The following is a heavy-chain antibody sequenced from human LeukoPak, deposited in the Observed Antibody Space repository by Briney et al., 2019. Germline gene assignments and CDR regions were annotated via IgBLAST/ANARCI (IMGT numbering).Heavy chain of an antibody. CDR3: ARGGGITGTTGSWFDP. Sequence: ASVKVSCKASGGTFSSYAISWVRQAPGQGLEWMGGIIPIFGTANYAQKFQGRVTITADKSTSTAYMELSSLRSEDTAVYYCARGGGITGTTGSWFDPWGQGTLVTVSS. CDR1: GGTFSSYA. CDR2: IIPIFGTA. V-gene: IGHV1-69*06. J-gene: IGHJ5*02. D-gene: IGHD1-7*01.